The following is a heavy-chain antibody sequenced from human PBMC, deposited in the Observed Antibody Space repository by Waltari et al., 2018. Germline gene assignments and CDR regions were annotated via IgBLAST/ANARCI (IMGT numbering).Heavy chain of an antibody. V-gene: IGHV4-61*02. J-gene: IGHJ4*02. D-gene: IGHD6-19*01. CDR1: GGSISSGSYS. CDR3: ARDRAASGWSY. Sequence: QVQLQESGPGLVKPSQTLSLTCTVSGGSISSGSYSWSWIRQPAGKGLEWIGRIYTSGSTNYNPSLKSRVTISVDTSKNQFSLKLSSVTAADTAVYYCARDRAASGWSYWGQGTLVTVSS. CDR2: IYTSGST.